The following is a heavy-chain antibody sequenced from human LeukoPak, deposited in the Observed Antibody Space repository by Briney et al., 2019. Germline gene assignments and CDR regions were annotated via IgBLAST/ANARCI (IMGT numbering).Heavy chain of an antibody. CDR3: ARAYDYGDKTDC. Sequence: ASVKVSCKSSGGTFSSYAISWVRQAPGQGLEWMGRIIPILGIANYAQKFQGRVTITVDKSTSTAYMELSSLRSEDTAVYYCARAYDYGDKTDCWGQGTLVTVSS. J-gene: IGHJ4*02. V-gene: IGHV1-69*04. CDR2: IIPILGIA. CDR1: GGTFSSYA. D-gene: IGHD4-17*01.